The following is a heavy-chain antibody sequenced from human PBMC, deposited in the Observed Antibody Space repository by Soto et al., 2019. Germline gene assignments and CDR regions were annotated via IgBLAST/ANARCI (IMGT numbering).Heavy chain of an antibody. CDR2: ISAYNGNT. V-gene: IGHV1-18*01. CDR1: GYTFTSYG. Sequence: QVQLVQSGAEVKKPGASVKVSCKASGYTFTSYGISWVRQAPGQGLEWMGWISAYNGNTNYAQKLQGRVTMTTDTPTSTAYMELRSLRSDETAVYYWARGVDSSGWYPHPNYFASGGKGTLVTVSS. D-gene: IGHD6-19*01. J-gene: IGHJ4*02. CDR3: ARGVDSSGWYPHPNYFAS.